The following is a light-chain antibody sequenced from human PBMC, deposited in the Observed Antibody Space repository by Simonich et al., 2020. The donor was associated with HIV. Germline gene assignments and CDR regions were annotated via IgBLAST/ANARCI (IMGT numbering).Light chain of an antibody. CDR3: QSYDSSLSGSRV. CDR2: GNS. J-gene: IGLJ3*02. Sequence: QSVLTQPPSVSGAPGQRGTIACTGSSSNIGAGFDVHWYRQLPGTAPKLLIYGNSNRPSGVPDRFSGSKSGTSAPLAITGLQAEDEADYYCQSYDSSLSGSRVFGGGTKLTVL. CDR1: SSNIGAGFD. V-gene: IGLV1-40*01.